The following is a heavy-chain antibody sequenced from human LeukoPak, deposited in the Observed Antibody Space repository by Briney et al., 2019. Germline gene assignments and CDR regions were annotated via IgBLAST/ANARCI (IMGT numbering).Heavy chain of an antibody. J-gene: IGHJ6*04. D-gene: IGHD3-3*01. V-gene: IGHV3-21*01. Sequence: GGSLRLSCAASGFTFSSYSMNWVRQAPGKGLEWVSSISSSSRYIYYADSVKGRFTISRDNAKNSLYLQMNSLRAEDTAVYYCARDRITIFDYWGKGTTVTVSS. CDR1: GFTFSSYS. CDR3: ARDRITIFDY. CDR2: ISSSSRYI.